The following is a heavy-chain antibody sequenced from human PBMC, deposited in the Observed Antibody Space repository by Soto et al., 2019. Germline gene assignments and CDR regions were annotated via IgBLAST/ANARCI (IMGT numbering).Heavy chain of an antibody. V-gene: IGHV3-48*02. CDR1: GFTFSSYS. D-gene: IGHD1-1*01. Sequence: EVQLVESGGGLVQPGGYLRLSCAASGFTFSSYSMNWVRQAPGKGLEWVSYISSSSSTIYYADSVKGRFTISRDNAKNSLYLQMNSLRDEDTAVYYCARDDWNNYYYYYGMDVWGQGTTVTVSS. CDR3: ARDDWNNYYYYYGMDV. J-gene: IGHJ6*02. CDR2: ISSSSSTI.